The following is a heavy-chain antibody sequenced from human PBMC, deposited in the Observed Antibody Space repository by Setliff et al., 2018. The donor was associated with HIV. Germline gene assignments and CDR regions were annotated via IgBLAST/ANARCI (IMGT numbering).Heavy chain of an antibody. CDR1: GGSISAYF. J-gene: IGHJ5*02. V-gene: IGHV4-4*07. Sequence: PSETLSLTCTVSGGSISAYFWTWIRQPAGKGLEWIGRIYSGGSTNYNPSLNSRVTMSVDTSKNQFSLKLNSVTAADTAVYYCARLHTDYGSWYFDAWGPGTLVTVSS. CDR3: ARLHTDYGSWYFDA. D-gene: IGHD3-10*01. CDR2: IYSGGST.